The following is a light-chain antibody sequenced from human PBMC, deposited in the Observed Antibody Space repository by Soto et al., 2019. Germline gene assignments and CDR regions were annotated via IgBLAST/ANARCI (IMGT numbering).Light chain of an antibody. CDR3: SSYTTSNTRQIV. J-gene: IGLJ1*01. Sequence: QPVLTQPASVSVSLGQSITIFCIGTSSDVDGYNYVSRYQHHPGKALKLVIYDVSNRPSGVSSRFSGSKSDNTASLTISGLQPEDEADYYCSSYTTSNTRQIVFGTGTKVTVL. CDR2: DVS. V-gene: IGLV2-14*03. CDR1: SSDVDGYNY.